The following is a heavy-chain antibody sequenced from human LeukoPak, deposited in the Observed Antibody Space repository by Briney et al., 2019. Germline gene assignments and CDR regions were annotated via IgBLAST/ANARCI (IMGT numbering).Heavy chain of an antibody. CDR1: GFTISSYW. CDR3: ARSQSLGY. V-gene: IGHV3-7*04. J-gene: IGHJ4*02. CDR2: IKHDGSDK. Sequence: GGSLRLSCAASGFTISSYWMSWVRQAPGKGLEWVANIKHDGSDKYYVDSVEGRFTISRDNAENSLYLQMNSLIAEDTAMYYCARSQSLGYWGQGTLVTVSS.